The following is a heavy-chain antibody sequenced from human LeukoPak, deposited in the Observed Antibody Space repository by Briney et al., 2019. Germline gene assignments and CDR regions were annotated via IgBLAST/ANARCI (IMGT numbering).Heavy chain of an antibody. D-gene: IGHD3/OR15-3a*01. V-gene: IGHV3-48*01. J-gene: IGHJ6*04. Sequence: YPGGSLRLSCAASGLSFSDYSINWVRQAPGKGLEWVSFISSGSSTIDYSDSVKGRFTISRDNAKNSVYLQMNSLRAEDTAVYYCARVYRNEEDFWTPNNYMDVWGKGTTVTVSS. CDR2: ISSGSSTI. CDR1: GLSFSDYS. CDR3: ARVYRNEEDFWTPNNYMDV.